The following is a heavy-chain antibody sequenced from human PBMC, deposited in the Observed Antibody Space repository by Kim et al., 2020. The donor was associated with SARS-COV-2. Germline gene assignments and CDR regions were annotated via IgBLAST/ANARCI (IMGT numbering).Heavy chain of an antibody. Sequence: YYADSGKGRFPISRDNSKNTLYLQMNSLRAEDTAVYYCAMQATGHYYPFDYWGQGALVTVSS. J-gene: IGHJ4*02. D-gene: IGHD3-22*01. CDR3: AMQATGHYYPFDY. V-gene: IGHV3-23*01.